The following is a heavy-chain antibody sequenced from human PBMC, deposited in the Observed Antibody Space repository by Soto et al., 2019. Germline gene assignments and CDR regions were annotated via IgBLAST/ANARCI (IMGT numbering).Heavy chain of an antibody. Sequence: SETLSLTCIVSNGSISSRSSYWGWIRQTPGKGLEWIGSIYYIGNTYYNPSLKSRVTISIDTSKTQFSLKLSSVTAADTAVYYCARAGRYSGYDYNRRPYYYGMDVWGQGTTVTVSS. J-gene: IGHJ6*02. V-gene: IGHV4-39*07. CDR3: ARAGRYSGYDYNRRPYYYGMDV. D-gene: IGHD5-12*01. CDR1: NGSISSRSSY. CDR2: IYYIGNT.